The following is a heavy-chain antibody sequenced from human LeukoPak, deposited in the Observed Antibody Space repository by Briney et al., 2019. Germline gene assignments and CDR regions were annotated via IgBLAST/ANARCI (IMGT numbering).Heavy chain of an antibody. J-gene: IGHJ6*03. CDR3: ATDDRDYYYYYMDV. CDR1: GFTFSIYG. V-gene: IGHV3-21*01. CDR2: ISSTGGDI. D-gene: IGHD3-10*01. Sequence: PGGSLRLSCAASGFTFSIYGMNCVRQAPGKGLEWVSSISSTGGDIYYADSVRGRFTISRDNAKNSLYPQLNRLRAEDTAVYFCATDDRDYYYYYMDVWGKGTTLTVSS.